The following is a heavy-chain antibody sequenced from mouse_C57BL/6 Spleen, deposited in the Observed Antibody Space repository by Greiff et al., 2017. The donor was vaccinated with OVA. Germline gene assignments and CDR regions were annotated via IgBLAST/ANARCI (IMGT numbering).Heavy chain of an antibody. Sequence: QVQLKESGAELMKPGASVKLSCKATGYTFTGYWIEWVKQRPGHGLEWIGEMLPGSGRTNYNEKFKGKATFTADTSSNTAYMQLSSLTTEDSAIYYCARGAYYNGSSPCDYWGQGTTLTVSS. D-gene: IGHD1-1*01. J-gene: IGHJ2*01. CDR1: GYTFTGYW. V-gene: IGHV1-9*01. CDR2: MLPGSGRT. CDR3: ARGAYYNGSSPCDY.